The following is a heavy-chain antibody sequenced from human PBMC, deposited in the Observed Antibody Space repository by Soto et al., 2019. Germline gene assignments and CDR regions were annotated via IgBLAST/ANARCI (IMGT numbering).Heavy chain of an antibody. J-gene: IGHJ6*03. CDR1: GGSMSSSSYY. CDR3: ARHSLGGVIVGYYYYYMDV. D-gene: IGHD3-16*02. Sequence: SETLSLTCTVSGGSMSSSSYYWGWIRQPPGKGLEWIGSSYYSGSTYYNPSLKSRVTISVDTSKNQFSLKLSSVTAADTAVYYCARHSLGGVIVGYYYYYMDVWGNGTTVTVSS. CDR2: SYYSGST. V-gene: IGHV4-39*01.